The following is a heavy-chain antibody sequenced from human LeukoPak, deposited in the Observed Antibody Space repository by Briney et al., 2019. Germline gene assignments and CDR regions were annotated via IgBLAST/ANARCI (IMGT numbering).Heavy chain of an antibody. J-gene: IGHJ4*02. CDR1: GYTFTEQY. CDR3: ARQGGSARYFDY. Sequence: ASVKVSCKASGYTFTEQYIHWVRQAPGQGLEWMGWINPHGGGTNYAQKFQGRVALTRDTPLSTAYMDLSRLRSDDTAVYYCARQGGSARYFDYWGQGTLVTVSS. D-gene: IGHD3-16*02. V-gene: IGHV1-2*02. CDR2: INPHGGGT.